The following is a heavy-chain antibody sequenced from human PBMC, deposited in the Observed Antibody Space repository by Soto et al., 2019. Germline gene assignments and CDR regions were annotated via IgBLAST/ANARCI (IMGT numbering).Heavy chain of an antibody. Sequence: QVQLQESGPGLVKPSQTLSLTCTVSGGSISSGNYYWSWIRQPPGKGPEWIGFISYGGSTYYSASLKSRFTISVDTSKNQFSLNLSFVTAADTAVYYCATMGTPATGLYYFDYWGQGTLVTVSS. CDR3: ATMGTPATGLYYFDY. D-gene: IGHD1-7*01. CDR2: ISYGGST. J-gene: IGHJ4*02. CDR1: GGSISSGNYY. V-gene: IGHV4-30-4*01.